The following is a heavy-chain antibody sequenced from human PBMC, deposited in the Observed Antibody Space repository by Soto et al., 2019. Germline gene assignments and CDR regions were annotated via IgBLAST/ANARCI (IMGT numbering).Heavy chain of an antibody. D-gene: IGHD5-18*01. Sequence: QVHLLHSGPEMKKPGSSVTVSCKASGGTFNTYTFSWVRRAPGQGLEWMGSIIPIFGTANYAPRCQGRLSMTEDPSATTTHMALSSLTSEDTAFYYCGRIPRYSFPTSDPLDNWGHGTLVTVSS. CDR1: GGTFNTYT. CDR3: GRIPRYSFPTSDPLDN. V-gene: IGHV1-69*01. J-gene: IGHJ4*01. CDR2: IIPIFGTA.